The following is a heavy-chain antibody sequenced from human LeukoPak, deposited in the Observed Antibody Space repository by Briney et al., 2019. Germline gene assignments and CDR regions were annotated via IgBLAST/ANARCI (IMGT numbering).Heavy chain of an antibody. CDR1: GFMFSNYW. D-gene: IGHD3-22*01. V-gene: IGHV3-7*01. J-gene: IGHJ3*02. CDR2: IKRDGSET. Sequence: GGSLRLSCEAPGFMFSNYWMTWVRQAPGKGLEWVANIKRDGSETAYVGSVKGRFTISRDNAKNLLYLQMNSLRAEDTAIYFCATDPYDGGGFGAFDKWGQGTKVIVSS. CDR3: ATDPYDGGGFGAFDK.